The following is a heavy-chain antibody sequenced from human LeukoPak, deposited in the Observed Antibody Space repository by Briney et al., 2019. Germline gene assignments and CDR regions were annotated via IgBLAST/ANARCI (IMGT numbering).Heavy chain of an antibody. CDR2: ISTDGTT. CDR1: GFTFANYA. Sequence: PGGSLRLSCAVSGFTFANYAMTWVRQAPGKGLESVSSISTDGTTYYAHSVKGRFTLSRGNSKNTLYLQMSSLRAEDTAVYYCAKLGHGGYYSYMDVWGKGTTVTVSS. V-gene: IGHV3-23*01. CDR3: AKLGHGGYYSYMDV. J-gene: IGHJ6*03. D-gene: IGHD3-16*01.